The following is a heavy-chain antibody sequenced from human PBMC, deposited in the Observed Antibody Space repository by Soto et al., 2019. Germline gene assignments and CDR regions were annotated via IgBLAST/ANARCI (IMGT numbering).Heavy chain of an antibody. CDR1: EFTFGNSG. CDR3: ARGGLYYKYYSPMDV. CDR2: IKSDGTTT. Sequence: PGGPLRLSSEPPEFTFGNSGRHWARKAQGKGVEWVSRIKSDGTTTDYADSVRGRSSISRGNAGNTLYLQMHSLRGEDTAVYYCARGGLYYKYYSPMDVWGQGTTVTVSS. V-gene: IGHV3-74*01. J-gene: IGHJ6*02. D-gene: IGHD5-12*01.